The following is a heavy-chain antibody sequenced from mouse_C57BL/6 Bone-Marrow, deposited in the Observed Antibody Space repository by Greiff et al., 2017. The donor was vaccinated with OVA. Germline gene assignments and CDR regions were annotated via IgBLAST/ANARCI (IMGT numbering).Heavy chain of an antibody. Sequence: DVMLVESGGDLVKPGGSLKLSCAASGFTFSSYGMSWVRQTPDKRLEWVATISSGGSYTYYPDSVKGRFTISRDNAKNTLYLQMSSLKSEDTAMYYCAREGLGQGYWGQGTLVTVSA. J-gene: IGHJ3*01. CDR3: AREGLGQGY. D-gene: IGHD4-1*01. CDR1: GFTFSSYG. V-gene: IGHV5-6*02. CDR2: ISSGGSYT.